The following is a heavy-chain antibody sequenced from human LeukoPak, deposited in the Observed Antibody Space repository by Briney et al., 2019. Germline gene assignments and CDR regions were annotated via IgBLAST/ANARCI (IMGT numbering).Heavy chain of an antibody. Sequence: SVKVSCKASGGTFSSYAINWVRQAPGQGLEWMGRIIPNLGIGTSAQKFQGRVTIAADKSTSTAYMELSSLRSEDTAVYFCAGDKTGTTAFDIWGQGTMVTVSS. J-gene: IGHJ3*02. CDR3: AGDKTGTTAFDI. CDR1: GGTFSSYA. CDR2: IIPNLGIG. V-gene: IGHV1-69*04. D-gene: IGHD1-1*01.